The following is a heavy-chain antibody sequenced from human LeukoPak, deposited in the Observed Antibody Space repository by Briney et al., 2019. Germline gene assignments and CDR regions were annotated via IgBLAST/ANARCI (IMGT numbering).Heavy chain of an antibody. CDR2: ISSSSSSYI. V-gene: IGHV3-21*01. D-gene: IGHD6-19*01. CDR3: AKDQGIAVAGRGDY. Sequence: PGGSLRLSCAASGFTFSSYSMNWVRQAPGKGLEWVSSISSSSSSYIYYADSVKGRFTISRDNSKNTLYLQMNSLRAEDTAVYYCAKDQGIAVAGRGDYWGQGTLVTVSS. J-gene: IGHJ4*02. CDR1: GFTFSSYS.